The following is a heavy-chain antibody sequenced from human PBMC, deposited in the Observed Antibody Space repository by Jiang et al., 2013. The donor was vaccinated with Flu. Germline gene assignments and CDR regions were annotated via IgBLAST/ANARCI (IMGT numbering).Heavy chain of an antibody. J-gene: IGHJ4*02. CDR2: IRSKANSYAT. D-gene: IGHD3-10*01. CDR3: TSFLPMVRGAPGFDY. CDR1: GFTFSGSA. Sequence: VQLVESGGGLVQPGGSLKLSCAASGFTFSGSAMHWVRQASGKGLEWVGRIRSKANSYATAYAASVKGRFTISRDDSKNTAYLQMNSLKTEDTAVYYCTSFLPMVRGAPGFDYWGQGTLVTVSS. V-gene: IGHV3-73*02.